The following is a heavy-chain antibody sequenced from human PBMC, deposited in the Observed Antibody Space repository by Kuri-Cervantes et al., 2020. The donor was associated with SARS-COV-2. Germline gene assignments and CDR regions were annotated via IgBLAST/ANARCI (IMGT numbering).Heavy chain of an antibody. CDR3: ARGLGIAAAFGA. Sequence: SVKVSCKASGGTFSSSYTNWVRQAPGQGLEWMGQILPLSGTRDYAQKFQGRVTITADESTSTAYMELSSLRSEDTAVYYCARGLGIAAAFGAWGQGTLVTVSS. CDR1: GGTFSSSY. CDR2: ILPLSGTR. J-gene: IGHJ5*02. D-gene: IGHD6-13*01. V-gene: IGHV1-69*13.